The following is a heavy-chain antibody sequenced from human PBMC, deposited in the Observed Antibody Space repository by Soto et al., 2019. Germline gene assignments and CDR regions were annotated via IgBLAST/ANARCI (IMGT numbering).Heavy chain of an antibody. Sequence: PSETLSLTCAVSGGSISSGGYSWSWIRQPPGKGLEWIGYIYHSGSTYYNPSLKSRVTISVDRSKNQVSLKLSSVTAADTAVYYCARASTTVTTLDYWGQGTLVTVSS. D-gene: IGHD4-17*01. CDR2: IYHSGST. CDR1: GGSISSGGYS. CDR3: ARASTTVTTLDY. V-gene: IGHV4-30-2*01. J-gene: IGHJ4*02.